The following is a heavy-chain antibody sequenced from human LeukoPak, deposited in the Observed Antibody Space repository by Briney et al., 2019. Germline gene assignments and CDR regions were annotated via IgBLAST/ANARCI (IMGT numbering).Heavy chain of an antibody. V-gene: IGHV3-48*03. CDR1: GFTFSSYE. CDR3: AKGGRWELPEI. Sequence: PGGSLRLSCAASGFTFSSYEMNWVRQAPGKGLEWVSYISSSGSTIYYADSVKGRFTVSRDNSKNTLYLQMNSLRAEDTAVYYCAKGGRWELPEIWGQGTMVTVSS. D-gene: IGHD1-26*01. J-gene: IGHJ3*02. CDR2: ISSSGSTI.